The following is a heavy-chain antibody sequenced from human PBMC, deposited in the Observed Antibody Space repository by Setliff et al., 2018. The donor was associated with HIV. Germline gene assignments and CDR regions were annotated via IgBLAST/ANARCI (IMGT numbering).Heavy chain of an antibody. V-gene: IGHV4-61*09. Sequence: SETLSLTCTVSGGSISSGSYYWSWIRQPAGKGLEWIGHIYTSGSTNYNPSLKSRVTISVDASKNQFSLKLSSVTAADTAVYYCARECCKTTVTAFDYWGQGTLVTVSS. CDR3: ARECCKTTVTAFDY. CDR1: GGSISSGSYY. D-gene: IGHD4-4*01. J-gene: IGHJ4*02. CDR2: IYTSGST.